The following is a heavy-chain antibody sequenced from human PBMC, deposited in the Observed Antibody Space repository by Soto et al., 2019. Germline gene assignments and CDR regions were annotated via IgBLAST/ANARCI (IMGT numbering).Heavy chain of an antibody. Sequence: EVQLLESGGGLVQPGGSLRLSCAASGFTFSSYAMSWVRQAPGKGLEWVSAISGSGGSTYYADSVKARFTISRDNSKNTLYLQMNLLRAEDTAVYYCAKGVVGATVMYGMDVWGQGTTVTVSS. D-gene: IGHD1-26*01. V-gene: IGHV3-23*01. CDR3: AKGVVGATVMYGMDV. CDR1: GFTFSSYA. J-gene: IGHJ6*02. CDR2: ISGSGGST.